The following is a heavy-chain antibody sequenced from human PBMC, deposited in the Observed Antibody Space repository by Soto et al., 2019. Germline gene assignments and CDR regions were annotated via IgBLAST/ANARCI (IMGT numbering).Heavy chain of an antibody. V-gene: IGHV4-34*01. J-gene: IGHJ5*02. D-gene: IGHD3-22*01. CDR1: GESFSDYS. Sequence: SETLSLTCAVYGESFSDYSCNWIRQSPGTGLEWIGEVHQSGGTNYNPSLKSRVTMSVDTSKSQFSLRLTSVTAADTAVYYCATWGYSESSRGGFDPWGQGTLVTVSS. CDR3: ATWGYSESSRGGFDP. CDR2: VHQSGGT.